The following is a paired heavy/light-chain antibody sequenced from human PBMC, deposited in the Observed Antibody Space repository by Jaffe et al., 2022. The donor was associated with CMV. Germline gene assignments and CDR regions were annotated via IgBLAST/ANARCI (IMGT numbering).Heavy chain of an antibody. V-gene: IGHV3-15*04. CDR3: TTGSGAVTIGY. D-gene: IGHD1-26*01. CDR1: GLTFDNAW. Sequence: EVQLVESGGGLVKPGGSLRLSCAASGLTFDNAWMSWVRQAPGKGLEWVGRIEKKTDGGTTDYAAPVKGRFTISRDDLKNTVFLQMSSLKTEDTAVYYCTTGSGAVTIGYWGQGTLVTVSS. CDR2: IEKKTDGGTT. J-gene: IGHJ4*02.
Light chain of an antibody. J-gene: IGKJ2*01. CDR1: QSVSSNY. CDR2: GTS. Sequence: EIVLTQSPDTLSLSPGERAALSCRASQSVSSNYLAWYQQKPGQAPRLLIWGTSNRATGVPDRFSGGGSGTDFTLTISRLEPEDFAVYYCQQCCISPLYTFGQGTKLEIK. V-gene: IGKV3-20*01. CDR3: QQCCISPLYT.